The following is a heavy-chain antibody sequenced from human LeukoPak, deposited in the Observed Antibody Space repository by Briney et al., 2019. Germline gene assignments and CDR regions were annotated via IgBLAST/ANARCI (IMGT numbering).Heavy chain of an antibody. J-gene: IGHJ4*02. CDR3: ARGVGGSSWYFDY. Sequence: ASVKVSCKASGYTFSNYGINWVRQAPGQGLEWMGWFSAYNGNTNYAANLQGRVTVTTDTSTSTAYMELTSLRSEDTAIYYCARGVGGSSWYFDYWGQGSLVIVSS. CDR1: GYTFSNYG. V-gene: IGHV1-18*01. CDR2: FSAYNGNT. D-gene: IGHD6-13*01.